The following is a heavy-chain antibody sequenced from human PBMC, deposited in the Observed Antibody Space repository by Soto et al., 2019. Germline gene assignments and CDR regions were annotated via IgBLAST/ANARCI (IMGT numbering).Heavy chain of an antibody. CDR2: VKSKSEGGTT. J-gene: IGHJ4*02. D-gene: IGHD2-21*01. CDR3: VAGSPFEY. V-gene: IGHV3-15*05. CDR1: GFIFRDAW. Sequence: LSCAASGFIFRDAWISRVRQAPGKGLEWIGRVKSKSEGGTTDYAALVKGGFTVSRDDSINTVSLQMDSLKMEDTAVYFCVAGSPFEYWGQGNLVTVSS.